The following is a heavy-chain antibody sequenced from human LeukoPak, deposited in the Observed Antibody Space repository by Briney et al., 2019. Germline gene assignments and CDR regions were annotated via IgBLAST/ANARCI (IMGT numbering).Heavy chain of an antibody. Sequence: SETLSLTCSVSGGSISSYYWSWIRQPPGKGLEYIGYIYYSGSTNYNPSLKSQVTISVDTSKDQSSLNLTSVTAADTAVYYCARLKCISTTCPSRYVMDVWGQGTTVAVSS. J-gene: IGHJ6*02. CDR2: IYYSGST. CDR3: ARLKCISTTCPSRYVMDV. D-gene: IGHD2-2*01. V-gene: IGHV4-59*01. CDR1: GGSISSYY.